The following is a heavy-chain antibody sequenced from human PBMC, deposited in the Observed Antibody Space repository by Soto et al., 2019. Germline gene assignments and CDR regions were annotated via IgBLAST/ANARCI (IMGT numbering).Heavy chain of an antibody. J-gene: IGHJ6*02. CDR2: ISSSSTI. CDR1: GFSFSSYS. V-gene: IGHV3-48*01. Sequence: PGGSLRLSCAASGFSFSSYSMNWVRQAPGKGLEWVSYISSSSTIYYVDSVKGRFTISRDNAKNSLFLQMNSLRAEDTAVYYCAVVPAAHGHYGMDVWDQGTTVTVSS. CDR3: AVVPAAHGHYGMDV. D-gene: IGHD2-2*01.